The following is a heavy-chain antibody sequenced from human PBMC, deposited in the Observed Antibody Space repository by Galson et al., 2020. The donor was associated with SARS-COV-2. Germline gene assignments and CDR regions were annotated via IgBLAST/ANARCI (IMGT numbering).Heavy chain of an antibody. V-gene: IGHV3-7*01. J-gene: IGHJ4*02. Sequence: GGSLRLSCAASGYTLSSCWMSWVRQAPWKGLEWVANIKHDGSEKYYVDSVKGRFTISRDNAKNSLYQQMNSLRAENTAVYYCARDNYDFWGGYGPFDYWGEGTMVTVAS. CDR3: ARDNYDFWGGYGPFDY. CDR2: IKHDGSEK. D-gene: IGHD3-3*01. CDR1: GYTLSSCW.